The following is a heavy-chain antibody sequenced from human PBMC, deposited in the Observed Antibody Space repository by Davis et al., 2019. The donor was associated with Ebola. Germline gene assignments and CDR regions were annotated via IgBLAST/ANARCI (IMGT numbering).Heavy chain of an antibody. Sequence: PGGSLRLSCAASGFTFSSYCMSWVRQAPGKGLEWVANIKQDGSEKYYVDSVKGRFTISRDNAKNSLYLQMNSLRAEDTAVYYCARDGEHYSDLDYWGQGTLVTVSS. V-gene: IGHV3-7*03. CDR1: GFTFSSYC. J-gene: IGHJ4*02. CDR3: ARDGEHYSDLDY. D-gene: IGHD1-26*01. CDR2: IKQDGSEK.